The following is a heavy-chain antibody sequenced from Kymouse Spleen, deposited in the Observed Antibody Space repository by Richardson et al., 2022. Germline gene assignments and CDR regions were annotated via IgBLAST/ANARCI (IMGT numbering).Heavy chain of an antibody. J-gene: IGHJ6*02. V-gene: IGHV4-31*03. CDR2: IYYSGST. Sequence: QVQLQESGPGLVKPSQTLSLTCTVSGGSISSGGYYWSWIRQHPGKGLEWIGYIYYSGSTYYNPSLKSRVTISVDTSKNQFSLKLSSVTAADTAVYYCARDYSSSWYAYYYGMDVWGQGTTVTVSS. D-gene: IGHD6-13*01. CDR3: ARDYSSSWYAYYYGMDV. CDR1: GGSISSGGYY.